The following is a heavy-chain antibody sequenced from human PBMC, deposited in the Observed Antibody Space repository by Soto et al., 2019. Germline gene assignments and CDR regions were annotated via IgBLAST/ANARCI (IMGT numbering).Heavy chain of an antibody. Sequence: QVQLQQWGAGLLKPSETLFLNCAVTGGSLSGYYWSWIRQPAGKGLEWIGEVKDGGHTNYSPSLRGRVTISADPSNTQCSLGLNSVTAADTGVYYCARGQEGVVATHWDQGSLVTVSS. CDR2: VKDGGHT. V-gene: IGHV4-34*01. J-gene: IGHJ4*02. CDR1: GGSLSGYY. CDR3: ARGQEGVVATH. D-gene: IGHD5-12*01.